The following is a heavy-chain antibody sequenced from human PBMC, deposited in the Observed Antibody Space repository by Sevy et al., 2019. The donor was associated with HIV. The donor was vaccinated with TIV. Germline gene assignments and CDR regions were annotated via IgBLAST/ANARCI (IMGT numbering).Heavy chain of an antibody. Sequence: GGSLRLSCAASGFTFSSYAMHWVRQAPGKGLEWVAVLSYDGSNKDYADSVKGRFTISRDNSKNTLYLHMNSLRAEDTAVYYCARGFPERYTVVTPFDYWGQGTLVTVSS. D-gene: IGHD3-16*02. CDR1: GFTFSSYA. CDR3: ARGFPERYTVVTPFDY. CDR2: LSYDGSNK. V-gene: IGHV3-30-3*01. J-gene: IGHJ4*02.